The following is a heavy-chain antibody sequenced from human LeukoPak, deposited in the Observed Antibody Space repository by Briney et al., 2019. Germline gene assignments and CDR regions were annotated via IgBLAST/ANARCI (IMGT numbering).Heavy chain of an antibody. CDR1: GYTFTGYY. V-gene: IGHV1-2*02. CDR3: ARDIGDSGYDSVFDY. CDR2: INPNSGGT. D-gene: IGHD5-12*01. Sequence: GASVKVSCKASGYTFTGYYMHWVRQAPGQGLEWMGWINPNSGGTNYAQKLQGRVTMTRDTSISTAYMELSRLRSDDTAVYYCARDIGDSGYDSVFDYWGQGTLVTVSS. J-gene: IGHJ4*02.